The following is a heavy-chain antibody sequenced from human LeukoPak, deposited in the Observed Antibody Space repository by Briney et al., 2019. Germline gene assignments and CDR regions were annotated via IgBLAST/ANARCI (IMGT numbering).Heavy chain of an antibody. CDR3: ARGLLSTVTTNFDY. J-gene: IGHJ4*02. V-gene: IGHV7-4-1*02. Sequence: ASVKVSCKASGYTFTTYAINWVRQAPGQGLEWMGWINTNTGNPTYAQGFTGRFVFSLDTSVSTAYLQISSLKAEDTAVYYCARGLLSTVTTNFDYWGQGTLVTVSS. CDR1: GYTFTTYA. D-gene: IGHD4-17*01. CDR2: INTNTGNP.